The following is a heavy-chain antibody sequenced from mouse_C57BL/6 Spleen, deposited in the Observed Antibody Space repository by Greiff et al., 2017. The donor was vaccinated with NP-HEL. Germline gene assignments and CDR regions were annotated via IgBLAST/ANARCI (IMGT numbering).Heavy chain of an antibody. V-gene: IGHV1-82*01. CDR1: GYAFSSSW. Sequence: QVQLQQSGPELVKPGASVKISCKASGYAFSSSWMNWVKQRPGKGLEWIGRIYPGDGDPNYNGKFKGKATLTADKSSSTAYMQLSSLTSEDSAVYFCARSDYSNYVFDYWGQGTTLTVSS. CDR3: ARSDYSNYVFDY. D-gene: IGHD2-5*01. J-gene: IGHJ2*01. CDR2: IYPGDGDP.